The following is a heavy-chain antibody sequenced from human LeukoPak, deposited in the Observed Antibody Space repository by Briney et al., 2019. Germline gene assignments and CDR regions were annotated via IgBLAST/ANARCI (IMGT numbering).Heavy chain of an antibody. Sequence: GGSLRLSCAASGFTFSGYSMNWVRQAPGKGLEWVSSISSSSSYIYYADSVKGRFTISRDNAKNSLYLQMNSLRAEDTAVYYCARLRYYDPYYFDYWGQGTLVTVSS. CDR2: ISSSSSYI. CDR1: GFTFSGYS. V-gene: IGHV3-21*01. CDR3: ARLRYYDPYYFDY. J-gene: IGHJ4*02. D-gene: IGHD3-22*01.